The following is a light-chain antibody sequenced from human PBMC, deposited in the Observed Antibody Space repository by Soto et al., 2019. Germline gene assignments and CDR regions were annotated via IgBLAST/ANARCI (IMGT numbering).Light chain of an antibody. V-gene: IGKV3-15*01. CDR1: QSVSSN. CDR3: QQYNNWPPLT. J-gene: IGKJ4*01. CDR2: GAS. Sequence: EIVMTQSPATLSVSPGERATLSCRASQSVSSNLAWYQQKPGQAPRLLIYGASTRATGIPARSSGSGSGTEFTLTISSLQSEDFAVYYCQQYNNWPPLTFGGGTK.